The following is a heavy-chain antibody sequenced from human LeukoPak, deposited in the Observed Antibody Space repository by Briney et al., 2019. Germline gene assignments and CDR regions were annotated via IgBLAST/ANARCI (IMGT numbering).Heavy chain of an antibody. CDR1: GFTFSSYS. V-gene: IGHV3-21*04. CDR3: ARGAHGAASDYYYYMDV. J-gene: IGHJ6*03. Sequence: PGGSLRLSCAASGFTFSSYSMNWVRQAPGKGLEWVSSISSSSGYIYYADSVKGRFTISRDNAKNSLYLQMNSLRAEDTALYYCARGAHGAASDYYYYMDVWGKGTTVTVSS. D-gene: IGHD4-17*01. CDR2: ISSSSGYI.